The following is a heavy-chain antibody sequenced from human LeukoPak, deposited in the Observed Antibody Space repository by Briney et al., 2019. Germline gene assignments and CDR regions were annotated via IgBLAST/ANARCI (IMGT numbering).Heavy chain of an antibody. CDR1: GSTFSSYS. J-gene: IGHJ3*02. CDR2: ISSSSSYI. V-gene: IGHV3-21*01. Sequence: PGGSLRLSCAASGSTFSSYSMNWVRQAPGKGLEWVSSISSSSSYIYYADSVKGRFTISRDNAKNSLYLQMNSLRAEDTAVYYCARDRGIAASDAFDIWGQGTMVTVSS. D-gene: IGHD6-13*01. CDR3: ARDRGIAASDAFDI.